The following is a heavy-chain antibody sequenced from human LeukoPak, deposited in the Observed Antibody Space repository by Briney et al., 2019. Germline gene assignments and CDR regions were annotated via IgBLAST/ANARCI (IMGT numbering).Heavy chain of an antibody. CDR1: GGSISSYY. D-gene: IGHD2-15*01. V-gene: IGHV4-4*07. CDR2: IDTSGNT. CDR3: ARVRGPPRGTRATFRYCSGGSCYSQMDV. Sequence: SETLSLTCTVSGGSISSYYWSWIRQPAGKGLEWIGRIDTSGNTNYNPSLKSRVTISVDTSKNQFSLKLSSVTAADTAVYYCARVRGPPRGTRATFRYCSGGSCYSQMDVWGKGTTVTVSS. J-gene: IGHJ6*04.